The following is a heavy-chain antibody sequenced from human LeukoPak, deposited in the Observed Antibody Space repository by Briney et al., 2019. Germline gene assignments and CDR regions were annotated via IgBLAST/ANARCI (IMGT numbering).Heavy chain of an antibody. CDR1: GYSISSGFY. V-gene: IGHV4-59*01. J-gene: IGHJ6*03. CDR3: ARDSSYSSSWYGGAGYYSGYYYMDV. D-gene: IGHD6-13*01. CDR2: IYYSGST. Sequence: PSETLSLTCTVSGYSISSGFYWGWIRQPPGKGLEWIGYIYYSGSTNYNPSLKSRVTISVDTSKNQFSLKLSSVTAADTAVYYCARDSSYSSSWYGGAGYYSGYYYMDVWGKGTTVTVSS.